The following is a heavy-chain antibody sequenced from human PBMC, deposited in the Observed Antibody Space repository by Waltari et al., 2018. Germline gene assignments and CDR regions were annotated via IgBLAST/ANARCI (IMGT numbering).Heavy chain of an antibody. CDR1: GCSISSSSYY. Sequence: QLQLQESGPGLVKPSETLSLTCTVSGCSISSSSYYWGWIRQPPGKGLEWIGSIYYSGSTYYNPSLKRRVTISVDTSKNQFSLKLSSVTAADTAVYYCARTTKIAAAGTRIGWFDPWGQGTLVIVSS. V-gene: IGHV4-39*01. J-gene: IGHJ5*02. CDR2: IYYSGST. D-gene: IGHD6-13*01. CDR3: ARTTKIAAAGTRIGWFDP.